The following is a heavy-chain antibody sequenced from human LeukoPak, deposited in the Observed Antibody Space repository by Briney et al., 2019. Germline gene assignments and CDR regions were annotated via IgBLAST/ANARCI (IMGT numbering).Heavy chain of an antibody. D-gene: IGHD3-3*01. V-gene: IGHV3-7*01. J-gene: IGHJ4*02. CDR2: IKQEGDEK. CDR1: GFTFSSYW. CDR3: ARDRGITSFGVVITLDH. Sequence: GGSLRLSCAASGFTFSSYWMSWVRQAPGKGLEWVANIKQEGDEKHYVDSVKGRFTISRDNARNSLYLQMNGLRAEDTAVYYCARDRGITSFGVVITLDHWGQGTVVTVSS.